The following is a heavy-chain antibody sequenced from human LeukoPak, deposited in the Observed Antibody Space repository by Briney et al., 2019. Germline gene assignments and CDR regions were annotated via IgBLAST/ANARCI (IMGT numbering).Heavy chain of an antibody. J-gene: IGHJ4*02. Sequence: GGSLRLSCAASGFSFRTYSMSWVRQAPGKGLEWVSAISGSGGSTYYADSVKGRFSISRDNSKNTVYLQMNSLRAEDTAVYYCAKRSDRDSSGYLDYWGQGTPVTVSS. CDR3: AKRSDRDSSGYLDY. CDR2: ISGSGGST. V-gene: IGHV3-23*01. D-gene: IGHD3-22*01. CDR1: GFSFRTYS.